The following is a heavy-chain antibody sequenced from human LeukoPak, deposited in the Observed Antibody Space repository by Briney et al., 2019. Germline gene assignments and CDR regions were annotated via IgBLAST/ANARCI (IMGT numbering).Heavy chain of an antibody. V-gene: IGHV4-39*07. Sequence: PSETLSLTCSVSGVSISSSMYYWGWIRQPPGKGLEWIGEINHSGSTNYNPSLKSRVTISVDTSKNQFSLKLSSVTAADTAVYYCARRTIFGVARYYYYMDVWGKGTTVTVSS. D-gene: IGHD3-3*01. CDR2: INHSGST. CDR3: ARRTIFGVARYYYYMDV. J-gene: IGHJ6*03. CDR1: GVSISSSMYY.